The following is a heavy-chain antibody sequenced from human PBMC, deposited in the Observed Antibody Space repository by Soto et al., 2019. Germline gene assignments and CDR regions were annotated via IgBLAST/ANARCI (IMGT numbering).Heavy chain of an antibody. Sequence: TGESLKISCQASGYGFTAYWITWVRQMPGKGLEWMATIDPSDSYVDYSPSFRGHVTFSVDRSITTVYLQWNSLKASDSAMYFCTRRASSSFYHFDFWGQGALVTVSS. V-gene: IGHV5-10-1*01. CDR2: IDPSDSYV. CDR3: TRRASSSFYHFDF. D-gene: IGHD2-2*01. CDR1: GYGFTAYW. J-gene: IGHJ4*02.